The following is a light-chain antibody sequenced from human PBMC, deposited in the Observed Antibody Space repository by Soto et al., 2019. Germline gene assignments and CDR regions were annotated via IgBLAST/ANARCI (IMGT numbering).Light chain of an antibody. Sequence: QSVLTQPPSVSGAPGQRVSISCTGSSSNIGAGYDVHWYQQLPGAAPKLLFSDSSNRPSGVPDRFSASKSGTSASLAITGLQAEDEADYYCQPYDSSLGTYVVFGGGTKLTVL. CDR2: DSS. V-gene: IGLV1-40*01. CDR1: SSNIGAGYD. CDR3: QPYDSSLGTYVV. J-gene: IGLJ2*01.